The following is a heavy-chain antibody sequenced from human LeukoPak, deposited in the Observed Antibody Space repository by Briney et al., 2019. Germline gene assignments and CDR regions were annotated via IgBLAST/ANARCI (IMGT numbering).Heavy chain of an antibody. Sequence: PGGSLRLSCAASGFTFDDYAMHWVRQTPGKGLEWVSGISWNSGSIGYADSVKGRFTISRDNAKNSLYLQMNSLRAEDTALYYCAKMMGVAVAGFFDYWGQGTLVTVSS. V-gene: IGHV3-9*01. CDR1: GFTFDDYA. CDR3: AKMMGVAVAGFFDY. D-gene: IGHD6-19*01. CDR2: ISWNSGSI. J-gene: IGHJ4*02.